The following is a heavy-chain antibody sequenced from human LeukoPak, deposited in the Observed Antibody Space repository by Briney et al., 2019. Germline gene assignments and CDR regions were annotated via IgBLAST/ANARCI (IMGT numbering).Heavy chain of an antibody. Sequence: SVKVSCKASGGTFSSYAISWVRQAPGQGLEWMGGIIPIFGTANYAQKFQGRVTITADKSTSTAYMELSSLRSEDTAVYYCANLRGGFGEGYYFDYWGQGTLVTVSS. CDR2: IIPIFGTA. J-gene: IGHJ4*02. V-gene: IGHV1-69*06. D-gene: IGHD3-10*01. CDR1: GGTFSSYA. CDR3: ANLRGGFGEGYYFDY.